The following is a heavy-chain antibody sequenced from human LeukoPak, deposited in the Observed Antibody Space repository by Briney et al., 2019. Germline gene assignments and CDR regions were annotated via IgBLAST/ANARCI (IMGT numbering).Heavy chain of an antibody. D-gene: IGHD3-3*01. J-gene: IGHJ5*02. CDR3: ARAKRVTIFGVVIPFDP. V-gene: IGHV4-59*01. CDR2: IYYSGST. Sequence: SETLSLTCTVSGGSISSYYWSWVRQPPGKGLEWMGYIYYSGSTNYNPSLKSRVTISVDTSKNQFSLKLSSVTAADTAVYYCARAKRVTIFGVVIPFDPWGQGTLVTVSS. CDR1: GGSISSYY.